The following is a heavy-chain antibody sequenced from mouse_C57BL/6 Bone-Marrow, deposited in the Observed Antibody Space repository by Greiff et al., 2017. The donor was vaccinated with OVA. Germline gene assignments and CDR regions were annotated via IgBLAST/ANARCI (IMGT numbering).Heavy chain of an antibody. CDR2: IHPNSGST. D-gene: IGHD1-1*01. CDR1: GYTFTSYW. CDR3: ATPIYYYGSGVYFDY. V-gene: IGHV1-64*01. Sequence: QVQLQQPGAELVKPGASVKLSCKASGYTFTSYWMHWVKQRPGQGLEWIGMIHPNSGSTNYNEKFKSKATLTVDKSSSTAYMQLSSLTSEDSAVYYCATPIYYYGSGVYFDYWGQGTTLTVSS. J-gene: IGHJ2*01.